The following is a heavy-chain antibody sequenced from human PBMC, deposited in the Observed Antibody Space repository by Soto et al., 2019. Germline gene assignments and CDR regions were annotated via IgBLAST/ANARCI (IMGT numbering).Heavy chain of an antibody. V-gene: IGHV4-30-2*01. D-gene: IGHD3-22*01. CDR3: ARGLVVKTREGWFDP. J-gene: IGHJ5*02. Sequence: SETLSLTCAVSGGSISSGGYSWSWIRQPPGKGLEWIGYIYHSGSTYYNPSLKSRVTISVDRSKNQFSLKLSSVTAADTAVYYCARGLVVKTREGWFDPWGQGTLVTVSS. CDR2: IYHSGST. CDR1: GGSISSGGYS.